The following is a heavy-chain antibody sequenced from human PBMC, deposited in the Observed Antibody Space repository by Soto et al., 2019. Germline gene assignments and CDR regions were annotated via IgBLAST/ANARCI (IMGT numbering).Heavy chain of an antibody. CDR3: ASERSAQYFDF. CDR1: GGTFSSHG. V-gene: IGHV1-69*06. D-gene: IGHD1-26*01. Sequence: QVQLVQSGTVVQRRGSSVKVSCQASGGTFSSHGMAWVRQAPGQGLEWMGGIIPTFGTPTYAPKVQGRVTITADKSTNTAYMELSSLRSEDTGVYYCASERSAQYFDFWGQGTLITVSS. CDR2: IIPTFGTP. J-gene: IGHJ4*02.